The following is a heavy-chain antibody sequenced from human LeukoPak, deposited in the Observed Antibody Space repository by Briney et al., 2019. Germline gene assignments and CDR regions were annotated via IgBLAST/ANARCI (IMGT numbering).Heavy chain of an antibody. V-gene: IGHV3-23*01. CDR3: AREMSAPQPYGLDY. CDR1: GFTFDGYA. CDR2: ISRTGYST. D-gene: IGHD4-17*01. J-gene: IGHJ4*02. Sequence: GGSLRLSCAASGFTFDGYALNWVRQAPGKGLEWLSTISRTGYSTYYADAVKGRFTISRDNSRSTLFLQMNSLRVEDTAVYYCAREMSAPQPYGLDYWGQGTRVTV.